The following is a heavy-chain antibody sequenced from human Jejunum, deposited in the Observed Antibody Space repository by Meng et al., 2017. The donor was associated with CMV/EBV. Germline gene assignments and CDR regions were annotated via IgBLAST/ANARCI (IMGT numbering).Heavy chain of an antibody. CDR1: GLTFSTYG. CDR3: AKSRGHWQFDL. V-gene: IGHV3-23*01. D-gene: IGHD3-10*01. Sequence: SCAASGLTFSTYGMSWVRQAPGKGPGWVSHIGSSGITNYADSVEGRFTISRDNSKNTLYLQMNSLRAEDTAVYYCAKSRGHWQFDLWGRGTLVTVSS. J-gene: IGHJ2*01. CDR2: IGSSGIT.